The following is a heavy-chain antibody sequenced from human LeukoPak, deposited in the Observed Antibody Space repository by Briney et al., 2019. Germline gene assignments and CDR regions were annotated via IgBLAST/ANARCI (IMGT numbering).Heavy chain of an antibody. J-gene: IGHJ5*02. V-gene: IGHV4-38-2*02. D-gene: IGHD6-19*01. CDR2: IYHSGST. CDR1: GYSISSGYY. CDR3: ASTSLAVAVRSILLFDP. Sequence: PETLSLTCTVSGYSISSGYYWGWIRQPPGKGLEWIGSIYHSGSTYYNPSLKSRVTISVDTSKNQFSLKLSSVTAADTAVYYCASTSLAVAVRSILLFDPWGQGTLVTVSS.